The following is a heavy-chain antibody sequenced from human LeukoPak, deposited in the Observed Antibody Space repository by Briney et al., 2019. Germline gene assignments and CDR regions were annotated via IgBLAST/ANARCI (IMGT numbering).Heavy chain of an antibody. J-gene: IGHJ4*02. V-gene: IGHV1-45*02. D-gene: IGHD6-13*01. Sequence: SVKVSCKASGYTFTYRYLHWVRQAPGQALEWMGWITPFNGNTNYAQKFQDRVTITRDRSMSTAYMELSSLRSEDTAMYYCATSSSWCPFDYWGQGTLVTVSS. CDR1: GYTFTYRY. CDR3: ATSSSWCPFDY. CDR2: ITPFNGNT.